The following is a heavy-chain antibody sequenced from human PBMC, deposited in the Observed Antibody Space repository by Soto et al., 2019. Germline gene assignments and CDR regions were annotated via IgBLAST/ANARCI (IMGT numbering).Heavy chain of an antibody. V-gene: IGHV1-18*04. CDR1: GYTFTSYG. CDR2: ISAYNGNT. Sequence: QVQLVQSGAEVKKPGASVKVSCKASGYTFTSYGISWVRQAPGQGLEWMGWISAYNGNTNYAQKLQGRVTMTTDTAKSTAYMELRSLRSDDTAVYYCARDTGETGTTRYNWFDPWGQGTLVTVSS. J-gene: IGHJ5*02. D-gene: IGHD1-1*01. CDR3: ARDTGETGTTRYNWFDP.